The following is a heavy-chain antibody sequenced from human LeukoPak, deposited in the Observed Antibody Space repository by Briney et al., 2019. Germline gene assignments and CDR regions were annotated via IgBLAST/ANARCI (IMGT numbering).Heavy chain of an antibody. D-gene: IGHD3-10*01. Sequence: GGSLRLSCAASGFTVSSNYVSWVRQAPGKGLEWVSVIYSGGSTYYADSVKGRFTISRDNSKNTLYLQMNSLRAEDTAVYYCARVYYGSGSYHWFDPWGQGTLVTVSS. CDR1: GFTVSSNY. CDR3: ARVYYGSGSYHWFDP. CDR2: IYSGGST. V-gene: IGHV3-66*01. J-gene: IGHJ5*02.